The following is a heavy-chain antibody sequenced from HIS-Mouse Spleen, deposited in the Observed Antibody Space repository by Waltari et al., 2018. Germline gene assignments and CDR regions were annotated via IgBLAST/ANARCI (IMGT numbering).Heavy chain of an antibody. CDR2: IYYSGST. CDR1: GGSISSSSYY. Sequence: QLQLQESGPGLVKPSETLSLPCPVSGGSISSSSYYWGWIRQPPGKGLEWIGGIYYSGSTYYNPSLKSRVTISVDTSKNQFSLKLSSVTAADTAVYYCAREIPYSSSWYDWYFDLWGRGTLVTVSS. D-gene: IGHD6-13*01. V-gene: IGHV4-39*07. CDR3: AREIPYSSSWYDWYFDL. J-gene: IGHJ2*01.